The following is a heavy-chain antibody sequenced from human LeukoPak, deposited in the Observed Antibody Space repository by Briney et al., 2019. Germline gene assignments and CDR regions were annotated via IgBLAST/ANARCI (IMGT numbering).Heavy chain of an antibody. Sequence: GGSLRLSCAASGFTFSSYWMYWVRQAPGKGLVWVSRINSDGSSTSHADSVKGRFTISRDNAKNTLYLQMNSLRAEDTAVYYCAREGGYSHAFDYWGQGTLVTVSS. CDR3: AREGGYSHAFDY. CDR1: GFTFSSYW. CDR2: INSDGSST. D-gene: IGHD3-22*01. J-gene: IGHJ4*02. V-gene: IGHV3-74*01.